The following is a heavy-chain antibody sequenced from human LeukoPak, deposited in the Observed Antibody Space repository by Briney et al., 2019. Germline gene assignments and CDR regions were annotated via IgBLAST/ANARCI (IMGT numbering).Heavy chain of an antibody. CDR2: ISSSGGTI. J-gene: IGHJ4*02. CDR1: GFTFSSYD. Sequence: SGGSLRLSCAVSGFTFSSYDMNWVRLAPGKGLEWVSYISSSGGTIYYADSVKGRFTISRDNAKNSLYLQMNSLRVEDTAVYYCARVFDYWGQGTLVTVSS. CDR3: ARVFDY. V-gene: IGHV3-48*03.